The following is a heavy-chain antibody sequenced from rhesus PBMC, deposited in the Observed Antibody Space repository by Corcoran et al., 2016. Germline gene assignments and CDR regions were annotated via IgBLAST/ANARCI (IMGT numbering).Heavy chain of an antibody. Sequence: EVQLVQSGAEVKKPGASVKISCKASGYTFTDYYLHWVRQAPGKGLGWRGRVDPEDGEAIHAQKFQDRVTITADTSTDTAYMELSSLTSEDTAVYYCATGGGYSNSLDVWGRGVLVTVSS. CDR2: VDPEDGEA. V-gene: IGHV1-111*02. D-gene: IGHD5-24*01. J-gene: IGHJ5-2*02. CDR3: ATGGGYSNSLDV. CDR1: GYTFTDYY.